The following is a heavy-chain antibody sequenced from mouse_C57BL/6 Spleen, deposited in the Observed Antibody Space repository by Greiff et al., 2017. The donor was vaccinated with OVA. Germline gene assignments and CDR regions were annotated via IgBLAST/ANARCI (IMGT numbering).Heavy chain of an antibody. CDR1: GYAFSSSW. CDR2: IYPGDGDT. V-gene: IGHV1-82*01. J-gene: IGHJ3*01. CDR3: ARGGDYDGVFAY. Sequence: LVESGPELVKPGASVKISCKASGYAFSSSWMNWVKQRPGKGLEWIGRIYPGDGDTNYNGTFKGKATLTADKSSSTAYMQLSSLSSEDSAVYFCARGGDYDGVFAYWGQGTLVTVSA. D-gene: IGHD2-4*01.